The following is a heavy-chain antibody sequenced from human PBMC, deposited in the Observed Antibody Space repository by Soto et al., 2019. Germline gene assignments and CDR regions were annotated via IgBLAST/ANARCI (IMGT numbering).Heavy chain of an antibody. V-gene: IGHV4-39*02. CDR2: IYYNGDT. CDR1: GGSISSSFHY. J-gene: IGHJ5*02. Sequence: SETLSLTCTVSGGSISSSFHYWGWIRQPPGKGLEWVGSIYYNGDTYYNPSLKSRVTIAVDTSKNQFSLKLSSVTAADTAVYFCARDRSYSSNWFDPWGQGTLVTVSS. D-gene: IGHD3-22*01. CDR3: ARDRSYSSNWFDP.